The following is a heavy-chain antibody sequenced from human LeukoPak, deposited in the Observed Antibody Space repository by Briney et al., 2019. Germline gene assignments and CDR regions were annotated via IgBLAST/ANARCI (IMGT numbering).Heavy chain of an antibody. D-gene: IGHD4-17*01. CDR3: AKDIRDYGDYRVGPLFDY. CDR1: GFTFDDYA. J-gene: IGHJ4*02. CDR2: ISWNSGSI. Sequence: GGSLRLSCAASGFTFDDYAMHWVRHAPGKGLEGVAGISWNSGSIGYADSVKGRFTISRDNAKNSLYLQMNSLRAEDTALYYCAKDIRDYGDYRVGPLFDYWGQGTLVTVSS. V-gene: IGHV3-9*01.